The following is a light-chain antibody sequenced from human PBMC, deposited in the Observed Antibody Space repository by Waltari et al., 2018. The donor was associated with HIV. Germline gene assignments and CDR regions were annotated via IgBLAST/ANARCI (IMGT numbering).Light chain of an antibody. J-gene: IGLJ2*01. V-gene: IGLV1-44*01. CDR3: ALWDDSLNGVL. CDR2: MNN. Sequence: QSELSQPPSASGTPGQRLAIPCSGSRSNLGRNTVNWYQQLPGTAPKLLIYMNNQRPPGCPDRFSGSKSGTSASLAITGLQSEDEADYYCALWDDSLNGVLFGGGTKLTVL. CDR1: RSNLGRNT.